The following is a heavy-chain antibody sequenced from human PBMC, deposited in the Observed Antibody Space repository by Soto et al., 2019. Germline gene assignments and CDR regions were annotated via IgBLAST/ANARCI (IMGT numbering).Heavy chain of an antibody. CDR3: ARAPRGGYPNY. J-gene: IGHJ4*02. CDR2: IYHSGST. D-gene: IGHD5-12*01. V-gene: IGHV4-59*12. Sequence: SETLSLTCTVSGGSISSYYWSWIRQPPGKGLEWIGYIYHSGSTYYNPSLKSRVTISVDRSKNQFSLKLSSVTAADTAVYYCARAPRGGYPNYWGQGTLVTVSS. CDR1: GGSISSYY.